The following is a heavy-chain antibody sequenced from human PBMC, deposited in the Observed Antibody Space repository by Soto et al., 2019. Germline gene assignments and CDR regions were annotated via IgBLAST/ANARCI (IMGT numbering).Heavy chain of an antibody. D-gene: IGHD3-16*01. CDR1: GGSISSYY. J-gene: IGHJ4*02. V-gene: IGHV4-59*01. Sequence: QVQLQESGPGLVKPSETLSLTCVFSGGSISSYYWNWIRQSPGEGLEWIGYIFYSGTTKFNPSLERRVSLSIDTSKNQISLKLSSVTAADTAIYYCARGAGGNFDYWGQGTLVTVSS. CDR3: ARGAGGNFDY. CDR2: IFYSGTT.